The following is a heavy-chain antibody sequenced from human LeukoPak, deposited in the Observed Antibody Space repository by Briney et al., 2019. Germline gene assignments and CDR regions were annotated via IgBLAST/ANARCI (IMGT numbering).Heavy chain of an antibody. V-gene: IGHV1-2*02. Sequence: ASVKVSCKPSGYTFTDYYLHWVRQAPGQGLEWMGWIDPNTGCTVYAQDFQGRLTLTRDTSVSTTYMDLRGLGSDDTAVYYCARTPVVVIRGVIEDGMDVWGQGTTVTVSS. CDR1: GYTFTDYY. D-gene: IGHD3-10*01. CDR3: ARTPVVVIRGVIEDGMDV. J-gene: IGHJ6*02. CDR2: IDPNTGCT.